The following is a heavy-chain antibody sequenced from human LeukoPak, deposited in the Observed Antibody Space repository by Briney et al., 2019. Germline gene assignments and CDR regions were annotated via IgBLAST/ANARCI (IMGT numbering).Heavy chain of an antibody. Sequence: GGSLRLSCVASEFIFSDYWTSWVRQAPGKGLEWVANIKQGGREEKYVGSVKGRFAISRDDAKSTLYLHMDSLSGDDTAVYYCARDNGGWFDSWGRGTLVTVSS. CDR3: ARDNGGWFDS. D-gene: IGHD3-10*01. V-gene: IGHV3-7*03. J-gene: IGHJ5*01. CDR2: IKQGGREE. CDR1: EFIFSDYW.